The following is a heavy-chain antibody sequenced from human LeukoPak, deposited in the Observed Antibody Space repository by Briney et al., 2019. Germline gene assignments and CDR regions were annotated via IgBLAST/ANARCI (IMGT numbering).Heavy chain of an antibody. V-gene: IGHV1-2*02. CDR1: GYTFTGYY. J-gene: IGHJ5*02. CDR3: AREIRDSGSYYDWFDP. CDR2: IDPNSGGT. Sequence: ASVKVSCKASGYTFTGYYMHWVRQAPGQGLEWMGWIDPNSGGTNYAQKFQGRVTMTRDTSISTAYMELSRLRSDDTAVYYCAREIRDSGSYYDWFDPWGQGTLVTVSS. D-gene: IGHD1-26*01.